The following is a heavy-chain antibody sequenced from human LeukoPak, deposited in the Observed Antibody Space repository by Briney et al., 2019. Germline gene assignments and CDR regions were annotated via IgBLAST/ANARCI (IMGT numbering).Heavy chain of an antibody. D-gene: IGHD3-3*01. Sequence: ASVKVSCKASGYTFTSYGISWVRQAPGQGLEGMGWISACNGNTNYAQKLQGRVTMTTDTSTSTAYMELRSLRSDDTAVYYCARPRYDFWSGYYQYYFDYWDQGTLVTVSS. V-gene: IGHV1-18*01. CDR3: ARPRYDFWSGYYQYYFDY. CDR2: ISACNGNT. J-gene: IGHJ4*02. CDR1: GYTFTSYG.